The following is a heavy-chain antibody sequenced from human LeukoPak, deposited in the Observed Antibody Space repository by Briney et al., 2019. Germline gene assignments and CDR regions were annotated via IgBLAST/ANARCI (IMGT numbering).Heavy chain of an antibody. CDR1: GGSISSSSCY. CDR3: ARVTYYYDSSGYSNVKLAFDI. D-gene: IGHD3-22*01. J-gene: IGHJ3*02. CDR2: IYYSGST. Sequence: SETLSLTCTVSGGSISSSSCYWGWIRQPPGKGLEWIGSIYYSGSTYYNPSLKSRVTISVDTSKNQFSLKLSSVTAADTAVYYCARVTYYYDSSGYSNVKLAFDIWGQGTMVTVSS. V-gene: IGHV4-39*01.